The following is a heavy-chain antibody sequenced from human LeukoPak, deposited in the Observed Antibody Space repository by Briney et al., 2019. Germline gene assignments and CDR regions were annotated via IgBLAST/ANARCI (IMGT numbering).Heavy chain of an antibody. Sequence: ASVKVSCKASGYTFTSYGISWVRQAPGQGLEWMGWISAYNGNTNYAQKLQGRVTMTTDTSTSTAYMELSSLRSEDTAVYYCARAQYGSGSHRRAFDIWGQGTMVTVSS. CDR2: ISAYNGNT. V-gene: IGHV1-18*01. J-gene: IGHJ3*02. D-gene: IGHD3-10*01. CDR1: GYTFTSYG. CDR3: ARAQYGSGSHRRAFDI.